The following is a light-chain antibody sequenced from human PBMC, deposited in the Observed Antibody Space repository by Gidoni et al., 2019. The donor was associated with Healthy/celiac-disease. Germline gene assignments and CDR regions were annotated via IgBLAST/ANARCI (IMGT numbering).Light chain of an antibody. CDR1: KLGDKY. Sequence: SYELTPPPSVSVSPGQTASITCSGDKLGDKYACCYQQKPGQSPVLVIYQDSKRPSGIPERFSGSNSGNTATLNISGTQAMDEADYYCQAWDSSTVVFGGGTNLTVL. J-gene: IGLJ2*01. CDR3: QAWDSSTVV. CDR2: QDS. V-gene: IGLV3-1*01.